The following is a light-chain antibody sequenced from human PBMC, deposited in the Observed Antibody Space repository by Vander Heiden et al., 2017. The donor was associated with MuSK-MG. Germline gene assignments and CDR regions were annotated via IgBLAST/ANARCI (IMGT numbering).Light chain of an antibody. V-gene: IGLV3-9*01. CDR3: QVWDDSTVV. J-gene: IGLJ2*01. CDR1: NIGSYS. CDR2: RDR. Sequence: SYDLTQPLSVSVALGQTARITCGGNNIGSYSVHWYPPRPGQAPALVIYRDRNRPAGIPERFSGSNSRTTATLTISRAQAGDEADYYCQVWDDSTVVFGGGTKLTVL.